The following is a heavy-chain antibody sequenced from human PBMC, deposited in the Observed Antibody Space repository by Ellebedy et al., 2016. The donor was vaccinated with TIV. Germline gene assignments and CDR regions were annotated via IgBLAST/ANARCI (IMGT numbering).Heavy chain of an antibody. D-gene: IGHD1-26*01. V-gene: IGHV3-13*01. CDR1: GFTFSSYD. Sequence: GESLKISXAASGFTFSSYDMHWVRQATGKGLEWVSAIGTAGDTYYPGSVKGRFTISRENAKNSLYLQMNSLRAGDTAVYYCARAYSGSYYLAKVGYYYYYMDVWGKGTTVTVSS. J-gene: IGHJ6*03. CDR3: ARAYSGSYYLAKVGYYYYYMDV. CDR2: IGTAGDT.